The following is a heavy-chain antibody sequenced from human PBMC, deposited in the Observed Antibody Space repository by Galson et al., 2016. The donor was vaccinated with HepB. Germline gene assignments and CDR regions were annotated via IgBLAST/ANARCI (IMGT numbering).Heavy chain of an antibody. CDR3: ARDGYTYGNGLDV. Sequence: SVKVSCKASGGTFSSYAIRWVRQAPGQGLEWMGRIIPVLDASKYPQKFQGRVTITADESTSTAYMDLNSLTSDDTAVYYCARDGYTYGNGLDVWGQGTTAIVSS. J-gene: IGHJ6*02. CDR2: IIPVLDAS. CDR1: GGTFSSYA. D-gene: IGHD5-18*01. V-gene: IGHV1-69*13.